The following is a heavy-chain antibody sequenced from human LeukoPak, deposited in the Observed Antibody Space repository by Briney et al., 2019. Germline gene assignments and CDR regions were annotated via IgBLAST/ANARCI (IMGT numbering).Heavy chain of an antibody. V-gene: IGHV3-7*03. J-gene: IGHJ4*02. CDR2: IKQDGGEK. CDR1: GITFSSYW. CDR3: ARDGRPLDY. Sequence: GGSLRLSCADSGITFSSYWMSWVRQALGKGLEWVANIKQDGGEKYYVDSVKGRFTISRDNAKNSLYLQMNNLRVEDTAVYYCARDGRPLDYWGQGTLVTVSS.